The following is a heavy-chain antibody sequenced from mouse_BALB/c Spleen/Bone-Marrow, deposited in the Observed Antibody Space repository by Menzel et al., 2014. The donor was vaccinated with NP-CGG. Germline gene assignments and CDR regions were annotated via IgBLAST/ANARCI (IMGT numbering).Heavy chain of an antibody. J-gene: IGHJ2*01. Sequence: EVKLQESGAELVKPGASVRLSCTASGFNIKDTYMDWVKQRPEQGLEWIGRIDPANGNTKYDPKFQGKATITADTSSNTACLQLSSLTSEDTAVYYCARYRLGTYFDYWGQGTTLTVSS. CDR3: ARYRLGTYFDY. V-gene: IGHV14-3*02. CDR2: IDPANGNT. D-gene: IGHD2-14*01. CDR1: GFNIKDTY.